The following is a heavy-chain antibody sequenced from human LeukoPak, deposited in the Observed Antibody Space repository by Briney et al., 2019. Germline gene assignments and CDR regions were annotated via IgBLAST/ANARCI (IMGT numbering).Heavy chain of an antibody. D-gene: IGHD2-15*01. CDR1: GFTFSSYA. CDR3: AKGSSAGRPYYFDY. CDR2: ISTDGIST. V-gene: IGHV3-23*01. J-gene: IGHJ4*02. Sequence: GGSLRLSCAASGFTFSSYAMSWVRQAPGMGLEWVSAISTDGISTYHADSVKGRFTISRDNSKNTLYLQMNSLRAEDTAIYYCAKGSSAGRPYYFDYWGQGTLVTVSS.